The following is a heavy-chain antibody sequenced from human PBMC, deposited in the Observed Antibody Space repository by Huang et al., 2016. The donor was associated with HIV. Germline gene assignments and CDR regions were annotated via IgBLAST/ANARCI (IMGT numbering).Heavy chain of an antibody. CDR3: AKRFIAYDCFDH. D-gene: IGHD5-12*01. V-gene: IGHV3-30*18. CDR1: GFSFSTYN. J-gene: IGHJ5*02. CDR2: ISYDGSNE. Sequence: QVQLVESGGGVAPPGRSLRLSCAASGFSFSTYNMHWVRQAPGKGVEWVALISYDGSNEDYIDSVKGRFTISRDNSKNTLYLQMNTLRPEDTAVYYCAKRFIAYDCFDHWGQGTLVTVSS.